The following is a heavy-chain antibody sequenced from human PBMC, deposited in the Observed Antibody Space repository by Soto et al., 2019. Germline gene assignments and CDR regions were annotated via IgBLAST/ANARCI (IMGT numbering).Heavy chain of an antibody. CDR1: GGSISSYY. CDR3: AREVAGTKRPLDY. D-gene: IGHD6-19*01. J-gene: IGHJ4*02. V-gene: IGHV4-59*01. CDR2: IYYSGST. Sequence: SETLSLTCTVSGGSISSYYWSWIRQPPGKGLEWIGYIYYSGSTNYNPSLKSRVTISVDTSKNQFSLKLSSVTAADTAVYYCAREVAGTKRPLDYWGQGTLVTVSS.